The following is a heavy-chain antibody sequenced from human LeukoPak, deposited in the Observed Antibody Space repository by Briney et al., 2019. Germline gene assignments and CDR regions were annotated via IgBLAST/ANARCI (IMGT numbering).Heavy chain of an antibody. CDR1: GFTFSNAW. J-gene: IGHJ4*02. V-gene: IGHV3-15*01. Sequence: GGSLRLSCAASGFTFSNAWMSWVRQAPGKGLEWVGRIKSKTDGGTTDYAAPVKGRFTISRDDSKNTLYLQMNSLKTEDPAVYYCTTGDGYSYCSFDYWGQGTLVTVSS. D-gene: IGHD5-18*01. CDR2: IKSKTDGGTT. CDR3: TTGDGYSYCSFDY.